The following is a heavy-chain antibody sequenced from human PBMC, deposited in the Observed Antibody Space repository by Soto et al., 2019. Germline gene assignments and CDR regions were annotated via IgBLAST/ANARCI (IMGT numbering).Heavy chain of an antibody. Sequence: QVPLVQSGAEVKKPGSSVKVSCRASGGTFSNYAISWVRQVPGQGLEWMGGIIPIYGRANYAQKFQGRVTITADESTSAAYMELRGLISEDTAVYYCARDGTGTSVLDYWGQGTLVTVSS. V-gene: IGHV1-69*01. CDR2: IIPIYGRA. D-gene: IGHD1-7*01. J-gene: IGHJ4*02. CDR3: ARDGTGTSVLDY. CDR1: GGTFSNYA.